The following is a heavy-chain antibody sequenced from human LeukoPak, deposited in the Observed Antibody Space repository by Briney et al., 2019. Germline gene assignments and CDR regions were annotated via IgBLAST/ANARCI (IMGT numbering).Heavy chain of an antibody. CDR1: GGTFSSYA. CDR3: ATNTPYYYDSSGYRIDY. D-gene: IGHD3-22*01. V-gene: IGHV1-69*01. J-gene: IGHJ4*02. CDR2: IIPIFGTA. Sequence: GSSVKVSCKASGGTFSSYAISWVRQAPGQGLEWMGGIIPIFGTANYAQKFQGRVTITADESTSTAYMELSSLRSGDTAVYYCATNTPYYYDSSGYRIDYWGQGTLVTVSS.